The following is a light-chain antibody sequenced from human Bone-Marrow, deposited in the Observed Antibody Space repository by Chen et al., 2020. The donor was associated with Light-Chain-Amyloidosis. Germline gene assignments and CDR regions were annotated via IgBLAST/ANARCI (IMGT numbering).Light chain of an antibody. V-gene: IGKV3-15*01. CDR2: GSS. J-gene: IGKJ1*01. CDR1: QSVSGN. Sequence: IVMTQSPATLSVSPGERATLSCRASQSVSGNLAWYQQTPGQAPRLLIHGSSTRATGIPARFSGSGSETEFTLTISSLQSEDIAVYYCQQYNDGPRTFGQGTKVDIK. CDR3: QQYNDGPRT.